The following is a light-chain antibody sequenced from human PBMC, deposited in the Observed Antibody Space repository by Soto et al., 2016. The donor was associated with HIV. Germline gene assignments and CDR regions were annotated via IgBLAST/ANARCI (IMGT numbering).Light chain of an antibody. CDR1: QSVSVW. Sequence: DIQMTQFPSTLSASIGDRVTITCRASQSVSVWLAWYQQKPGKAPNLLIFKTSTLEVGVPSRFSGSGSGTDFTLTLSSVQPDDVGTYYCQQYNTVPWTFDQGT. CDR2: KTS. V-gene: IGKV1-5*03. CDR3: QQYNTVPWT. J-gene: IGKJ1*01.